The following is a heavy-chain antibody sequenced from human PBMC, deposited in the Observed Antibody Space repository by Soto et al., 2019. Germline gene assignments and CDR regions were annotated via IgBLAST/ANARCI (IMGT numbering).Heavy chain of an antibody. CDR1: GFTFSSYG. CDR3: ARVRISGTAFDI. CDR2: IWYDGSNK. D-gene: IGHD3-10*01. Sequence: QVQLVESGGGVVQPGRSPRLSCAASGFTFSSYGMHWVRQAPGKGLEWVAVIWYDGSNKYYADSVKGRFTISRDNSKNTLYLQMNSLRAEDTAVYYCARVRISGTAFDIWGQGTMVTVSS. V-gene: IGHV3-33*01. J-gene: IGHJ3*02.